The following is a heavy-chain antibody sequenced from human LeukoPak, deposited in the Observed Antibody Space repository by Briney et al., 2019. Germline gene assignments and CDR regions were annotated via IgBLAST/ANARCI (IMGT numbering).Heavy chain of an antibody. CDR3: AKNSLSSRLRYFDY. J-gene: IGHJ4*02. V-gene: IGHV3-30*02. D-gene: IGHD4-17*01. CDR1: GFTFSSYG. CDR2: IRYDGSNK. Sequence: GGSLRLSCAASGFTFSSYGMHWVRQAPGKGLEWVAFIRYDGSNKYYADSVKGRFTISRDNSKNTLFLQMNSLRTEDTAVYYCAKNSLSSRLRYFDYWGQGTLVTVSS.